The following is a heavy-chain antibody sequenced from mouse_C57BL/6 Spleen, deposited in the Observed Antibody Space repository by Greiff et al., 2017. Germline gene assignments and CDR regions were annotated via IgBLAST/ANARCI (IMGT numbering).Heavy chain of an antibody. D-gene: IGHD3-2*02. CDR2: IYPTSGNT. CDR1: GYTFTSYG. J-gene: IGHJ2*01. CDR3: ARRTQATRDY. Sequence: VQLQESGAELARPGASVKLSCKASGYTFTSYGISWVKQRTGQGLEWIGEIYPTSGNTYYNEKFKGKATLTADKSSSTAYMELRSLTSEDSAVYFCARRTQATRDYWGQGTTLTVSS. V-gene: IGHV1-81*01.